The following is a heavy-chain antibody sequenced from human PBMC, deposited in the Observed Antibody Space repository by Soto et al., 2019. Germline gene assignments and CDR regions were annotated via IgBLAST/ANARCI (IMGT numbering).Heavy chain of an antibody. D-gene: IGHD2-8*01. CDR2: ISGSGGST. CDR1: GFTFSSYA. J-gene: IGHJ3*02. CDR3: AKLYCYNGHMYAFDI. V-gene: IGHV3-23*01. Sequence: PGGSLRLSCAASGFTFSSYAMSWVRQAPGKGLEWVSAISGSGGSTYYADSVKGRFTISRDNSKNTLYLQMNSLRAEDTAVYYFAKLYCYNGHMYAFDICGQGTMVTVSS.